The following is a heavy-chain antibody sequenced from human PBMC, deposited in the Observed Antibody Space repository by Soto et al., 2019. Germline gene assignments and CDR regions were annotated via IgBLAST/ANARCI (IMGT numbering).Heavy chain of an antibody. J-gene: IGHJ3*02. CDR3: ARDFTDDAFDI. CDR2: IKPDGSEK. V-gene: IGHV3-7*03. CDR1: GLFFSNFW. Sequence: LRLSCVASGLFFSNFWMSWVRQAPGKGLEWMAKIKPDGSEKSYVNSVKGRFTISRDNAKDSLFLQMNSLRADDTAVYYCARDFTDDAFDIWGQGTMVTVSS.